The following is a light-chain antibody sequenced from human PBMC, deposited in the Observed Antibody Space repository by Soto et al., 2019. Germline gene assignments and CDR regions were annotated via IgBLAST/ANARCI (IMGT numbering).Light chain of an antibody. CDR2: EVS. CDR1: SSDVGGYNF. CDR3: TSYTKTSPLV. Sequence: QSVLAQPASVSGSPGQSITISCTGTSSDVGGYNFVCWFQQHPGKVPKLLIYEVSNRPSGVSNRFSGSKSGNTASLTISGLQPEDEADYYCTSYTKTSPLVFGTGTKLTVL. J-gene: IGLJ1*01. V-gene: IGLV2-14*01.